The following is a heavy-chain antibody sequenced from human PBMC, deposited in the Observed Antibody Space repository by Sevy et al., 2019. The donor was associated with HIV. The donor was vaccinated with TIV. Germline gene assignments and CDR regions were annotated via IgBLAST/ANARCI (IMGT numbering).Heavy chain of an antibody. CDR1: GASLSSGGFY. CDR3: ARLRGYTYGRLDY. V-gene: IGHV4-31*03. J-gene: IGHJ4*02. D-gene: IGHD5-18*01. CDR2: TDYSGST. Sequence: SQTLSLTCTVSGASLSSGGFYWGWIRQPPGKGLEWIGFTDYSGSTSYNSSLLSRLASSLDASKNQFSLTLSSVTAADTAVYYCARLRGYTYGRLDYWGQGTLVTVSS.